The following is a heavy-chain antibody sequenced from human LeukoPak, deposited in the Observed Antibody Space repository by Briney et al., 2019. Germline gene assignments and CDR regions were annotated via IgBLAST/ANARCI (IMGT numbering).Heavy chain of an antibody. CDR1: GFIFSGYS. Sequence: GGSLRLSCAASGFIFSGYSMNWVRQAPGKGLEWVSCISSSSSTIYYADSVKGRFTVSRDNARNSLYLQMNSLRDEDTAVYYCGRPYGAGSYPNYGAQGTRVTVS. J-gene: IGHJ4*02. D-gene: IGHD3-10*01. CDR2: ISSSSSTI. V-gene: IGHV3-48*02. CDR3: GRPYGAGSYPNY.